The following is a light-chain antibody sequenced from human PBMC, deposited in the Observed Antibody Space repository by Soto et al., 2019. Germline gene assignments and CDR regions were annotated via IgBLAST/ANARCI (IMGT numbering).Light chain of an antibody. V-gene: IGKV1D-8*01. J-gene: IGKJ1*01. CDR2: ATS. CDR3: QQYYTYPGT. CDR1: QGISTY. Sequence: VIWMTQSPSLLSASAGDRVTISCRVSQGISTYLAWYRQKPGKAPELLIYATSTLQSGVPSRFSGSGSGTDFTLTISRLQSEDFATYYCQQYYTYPGTFGQGTKVDIK.